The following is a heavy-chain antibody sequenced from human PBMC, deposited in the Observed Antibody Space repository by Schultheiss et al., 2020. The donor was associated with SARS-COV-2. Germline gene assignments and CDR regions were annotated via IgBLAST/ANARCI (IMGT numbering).Heavy chain of an antibody. Sequence: GESLKISCKASGYTFTGYYMHWVRQAPGQGLEWMGRISAYNGNTNYAQKLQGRVTMTTDTSTSTAYMELSSLRAEDTAVYYCARDGMAAALNYYYYYMDVWGKGTTVTVSS. D-gene: IGHD2-15*01. J-gene: IGHJ6*03. V-gene: IGHV1-18*04. CDR3: ARDGMAAALNYYYYYMDV. CDR2: ISAYNGNT. CDR1: GYTFTGYY.